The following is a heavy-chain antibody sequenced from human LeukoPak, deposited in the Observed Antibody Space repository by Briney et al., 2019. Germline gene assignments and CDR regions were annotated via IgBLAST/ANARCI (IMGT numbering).Heavy chain of an antibody. V-gene: IGHV4-4*02. CDR1: GGSITQTNY. CDR3: GREGGPYRPLDY. CDR2: VNLQGST. Sequence: SGTLSLTCAVSGGSITQTNYWTLGRQPPGKGLEWIGEVNLQGSTNYNPSLMGRVAISVDKSENHVSLQLTSVTAPDTSVYYCGREGGPYRPLDYSGQGTLVTVSS. J-gene: IGHJ4*02.